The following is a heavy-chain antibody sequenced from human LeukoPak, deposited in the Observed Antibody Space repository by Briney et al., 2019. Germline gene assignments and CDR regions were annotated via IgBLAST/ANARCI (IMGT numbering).Heavy chain of an antibody. V-gene: IGHV4-39*01. D-gene: IGHD3-3*01. CDR1: GGSIRSSYYY. Sequence: PSETLSLTCTVSGGSIRSSYYYWGWIRQPPGKGLEWIGSIYYSESTYYNPSLKSRVTISVDTSKNQFSLKLSSVTAADTAVYYCARHYYDFWSGTTDAFDIWGQGTMVTVSS. CDR2: IYYSEST. J-gene: IGHJ3*02. CDR3: ARHYYDFWSGTTDAFDI.